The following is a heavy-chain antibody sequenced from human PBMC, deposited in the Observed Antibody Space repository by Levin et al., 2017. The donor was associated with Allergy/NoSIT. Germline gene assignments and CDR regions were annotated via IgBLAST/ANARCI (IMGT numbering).Heavy chain of an antibody. CDR3: AASDNGDDFFDY. D-gene: IGHD5-12*01. CDR2: INPSGGST. V-gene: IGHV1-46*01. CDR1: GYTFTSYY. Sequence: ASVKVSCKASGYTFTSYYMHWVRQAPGQGLEWMAIINPSGGSTSSAPKFQGRVTMTRDTSTSTVYMELSSLRSEDTAVYYCAASDNGDDFFDYWGQGTLVTVSA. J-gene: IGHJ4*02.